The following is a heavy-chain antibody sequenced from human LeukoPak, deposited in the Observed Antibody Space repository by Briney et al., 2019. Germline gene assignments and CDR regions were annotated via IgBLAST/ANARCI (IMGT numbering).Heavy chain of an antibody. CDR2: IHHSGST. D-gene: IGHD4-17*01. Sequence: SETLSLTCAVSGGSISISNWWSWVRQPPGKRLEWIGEIHHSGSTNYNPSLKSRVTISVDTSKNQFSLKLSSVTAADTAVYYCASAKTTVFDYWGQGTLVTVSS. J-gene: IGHJ4*02. CDR3: ASAKTTVFDY. CDR1: GGSISISNW. V-gene: IGHV4-4*02.